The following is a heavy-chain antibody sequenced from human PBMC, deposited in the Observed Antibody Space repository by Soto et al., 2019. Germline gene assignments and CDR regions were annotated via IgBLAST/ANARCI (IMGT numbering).Heavy chain of an antibody. V-gene: IGHV1-46*01. CDR2: INPSGGST. J-gene: IGHJ3*02. CDR1: GYTFTSYY. CDR3: ASGGTPIAAAGTASLDI. D-gene: IGHD6-13*01. Sequence: ASVKVSCKASGYTFTSYYMHWVRQAPGQGLEWMGIINPSGGSTSYAQKFQGRVTMTRDTSTSTVYMELSSLRSEDTAVYYCASGGTPIAAAGTASLDIWGQGTMVTVSS.